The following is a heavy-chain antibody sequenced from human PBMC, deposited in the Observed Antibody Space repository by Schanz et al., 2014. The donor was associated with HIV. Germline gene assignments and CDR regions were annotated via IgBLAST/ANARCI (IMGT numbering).Heavy chain of an antibody. D-gene: IGHD1-20*01. CDR1: EFTFSSYW. Sequence: EVQLVESGGGLVQPGGSLRLSCAASEFTFSSYWMSWVRQAPGKGLEWVANIKQDGSEKYYVDSVKGRFTISRDNAKNSLYLQMNSLRADDTAVYYCATADYNWNYFDYWGQGTLVTVSS. V-gene: IGHV3-7*03. J-gene: IGHJ4*02. CDR3: ATADYNWNYFDY. CDR2: IKQDGSEK.